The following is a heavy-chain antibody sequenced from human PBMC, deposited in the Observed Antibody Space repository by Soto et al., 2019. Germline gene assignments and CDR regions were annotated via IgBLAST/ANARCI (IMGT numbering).Heavy chain of an antibody. Sequence: ASVKVSCKASGYTFTSYAMHWVRQAPGQRLEWMGWINAGNGNTKYSQKFQGRVTITRDTSASTAYMELSSLRSEDTAVYYCARVSTLRNWGSGSYYFDYWGQGTLVTVSS. CDR3: ARVSTLRNWGSGSYYFDY. D-gene: IGHD7-27*01. J-gene: IGHJ4*02. CDR2: INAGNGNT. CDR1: GYTFTSYA. V-gene: IGHV1-3*01.